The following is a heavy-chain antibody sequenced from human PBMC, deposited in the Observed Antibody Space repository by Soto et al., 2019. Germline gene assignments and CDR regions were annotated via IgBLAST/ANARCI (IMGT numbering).Heavy chain of an antibody. Sequence: QVQLQESGPGLVKASQTLSLTCTVSGGSISSGGYYWSWIRRHPGKGLEWIGYIYNSGSTYYNPSLKSRVTTSADTSKHQLSLKLSSVTAADTAVYYCARAPAPWGQGTLVTVSS. CDR2: IYNSGST. V-gene: IGHV4-31*03. CDR3: ARAPAP. CDR1: GGSISSGGYY. J-gene: IGHJ5*02.